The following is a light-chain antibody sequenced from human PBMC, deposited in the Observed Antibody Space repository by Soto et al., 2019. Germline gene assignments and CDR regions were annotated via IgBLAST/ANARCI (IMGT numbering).Light chain of an antibody. CDR2: AAS. J-gene: IGKJ2*01. CDR3: QQSYSTSTEYT. V-gene: IGKV1-39*01. Sequence: DIQMTQSPSSLSASVGDRVTITCRAGQSISTYLHWYQQKPGKAPKLLIYAASNLQSGVLSRFSGGRSGTHFTLPINSLQPDDSATYFCQQSYSTSTEYTFCRGTKVEI. CDR1: QSISTY.